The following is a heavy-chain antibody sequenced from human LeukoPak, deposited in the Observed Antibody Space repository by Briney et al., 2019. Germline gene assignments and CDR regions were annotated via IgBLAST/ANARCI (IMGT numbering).Heavy chain of an antibody. V-gene: IGHV1-18*04. Sequence: ASVKVSCKASGYTFTSYYMHWVRQASGQGLEWMGWISAYNGNTNYAQKLQGRVTMTTDTSTSTAYMELRSLRSDDTAVYYCASWYSSGWYGSAFDIWGQGTMVTVSS. CDR3: ASWYSSGWYGSAFDI. J-gene: IGHJ3*02. CDR2: ISAYNGNT. D-gene: IGHD6-19*01. CDR1: GYTFTSYY.